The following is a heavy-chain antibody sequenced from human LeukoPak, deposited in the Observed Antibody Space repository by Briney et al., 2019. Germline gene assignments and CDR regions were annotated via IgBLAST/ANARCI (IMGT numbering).Heavy chain of an antibody. V-gene: IGHV4-39*01. CDR3: ARQGGRITMVRGVISPFDY. CDR2: IYCSGST. D-gene: IGHD3-10*01. Sequence: SETLSLTCTVSGGSISSSSYYWGWIRQPPGKGLEWIGSIYCSGSTYYNPSLKSRVTISVDTSKNQFSLKLSSVTAADTAVYYCARQGGRITMVRGVISPFDYWGQGTLVTVSS. CDR1: GGSISSSSYY. J-gene: IGHJ4*02.